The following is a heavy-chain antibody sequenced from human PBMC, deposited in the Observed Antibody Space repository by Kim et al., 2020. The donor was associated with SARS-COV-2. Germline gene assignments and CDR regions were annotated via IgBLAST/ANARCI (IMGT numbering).Heavy chain of an antibody. D-gene: IGHD3-16*02. Sequence: SETLSLTCAVYGGSFSGYYWSWIRQPPGKGLEWIGEINHSGSTNYNPSLKSRVTISVDTSKNQFSLKLSSVTAADTAVYYCARECLPTWGSYRGYFGYWGPGTLVTVPS. CDR2: INHSGST. CDR1: GGSFSGYY. J-gene: IGHJ4*02. CDR3: ARECLPTWGSYRGYFGY. V-gene: IGHV4-34*01.